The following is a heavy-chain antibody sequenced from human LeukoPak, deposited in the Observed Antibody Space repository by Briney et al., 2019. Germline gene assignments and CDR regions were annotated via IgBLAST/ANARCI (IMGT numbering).Heavy chain of an antibody. D-gene: IGHD3/OR15-3a*01. CDR2: IYHSGST. V-gene: IGHV4-4*02. J-gene: IGHJ4*02. CDR1: GGSISSSNW. CDR3: ASKVNRTVDY. Sequence: PSGTLSLTCAVSGGSISSSNWWSWVRQPPGKGLEWIGEIYHSGSTNSNPSLKSRVTISVDTSKNQFSLKLSSVTAADTAVYYCASKVNRTVDYWGQGTLVTVSS.